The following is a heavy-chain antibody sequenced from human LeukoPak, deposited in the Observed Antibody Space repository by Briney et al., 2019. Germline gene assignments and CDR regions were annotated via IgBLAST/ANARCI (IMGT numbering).Heavy chain of an antibody. Sequence: SETLSLTCAVYGGSFSGYYWSWIRQPAGKGLEWIGRIYTSGSTNHNPSLKSRVTISVDTSKNQFSLKLSSVTAADTALYYCARSALGTFKGFRVPERGELYFDYWGQGTLVTVSS. CDR2: IYTSGST. CDR3: ARSALGTFKGFRVPERGELYFDY. D-gene: IGHD6-13*01. J-gene: IGHJ4*02. CDR1: GGSFSGYY. V-gene: IGHV4-59*10.